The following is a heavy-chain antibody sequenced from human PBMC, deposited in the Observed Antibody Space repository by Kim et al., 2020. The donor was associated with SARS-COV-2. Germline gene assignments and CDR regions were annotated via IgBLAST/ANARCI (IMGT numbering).Heavy chain of an antibody. CDR2: TNEDGSIT. CDR1: GYTFSAYW. V-gene: IGHV3-74*01. J-gene: IGHJ4*02. Sequence: GGSLRLSCAASGYTFSAYWMHWVRQVPGKGLVWVSRTNEDGSITNHADSVKGRFTISRDNAKNTLYLQMTSLRAEDTALYFCTRDIGGRYAYWGQGTLVTVSS. CDR3: TRDIGGRYAY. D-gene: IGHD1-26*01.